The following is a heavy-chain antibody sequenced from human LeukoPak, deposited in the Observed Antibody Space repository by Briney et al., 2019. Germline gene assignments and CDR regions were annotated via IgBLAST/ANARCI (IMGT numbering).Heavy chain of an antibody. D-gene: IGHD6-6*01. Sequence: GGSLRLSCAASGFTFSSYEMNWVRQAPGKGLEWVSYISSSGSTIYYADSVKGRFTISRDNAKNSLYLQMNSLRAEDTAVYYCARDQVRVKYSSSSPFDYWGQGTLVTVSS. V-gene: IGHV3-48*03. CDR3: ARDQVRVKYSSSSPFDY. CDR1: GFTFSSYE. J-gene: IGHJ4*02. CDR2: ISSSGSTI.